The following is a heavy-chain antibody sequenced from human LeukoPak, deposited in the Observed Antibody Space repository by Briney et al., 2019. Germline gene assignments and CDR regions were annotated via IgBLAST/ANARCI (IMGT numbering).Heavy chain of an antibody. V-gene: IGHV3-30*03. CDR3: ARLYYYDSSGGARDAFDI. D-gene: IGHD3-22*01. CDR2: ISYDGSNK. CDR1: GFTFSNYA. Sequence: GGSLRLSCAASGFTFSNYAMHWVRQAPGKGLEWVAVISYDGSNKYYADSVKGRFTISRDNSKNTLYLQMNSLRAEDTAVYYCARLYYYDSSGGARDAFDIWGQGTMVTVSS. J-gene: IGHJ3*02.